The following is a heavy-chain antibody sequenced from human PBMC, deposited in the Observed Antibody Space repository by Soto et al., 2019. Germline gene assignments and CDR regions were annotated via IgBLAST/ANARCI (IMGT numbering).Heavy chain of an antibody. CDR2: ISSDGSFV. D-gene: IGHD1-1*01. CDR3: AKDRGRNRNFAIGF. V-gene: IGHV3-30*18. CDR1: GLTLSAYC. Sequence: GGSLRLSCVVSGLTLSAYCFHWVRQATGKGLDWVAAISSDGSFVYYADSVRGRFTISRDNSRDTLHLHMNTLRHEAPALYSCAKDRGRNRNFAIGFWDRRTTCTVSS. J-gene: IGHJ6*02.